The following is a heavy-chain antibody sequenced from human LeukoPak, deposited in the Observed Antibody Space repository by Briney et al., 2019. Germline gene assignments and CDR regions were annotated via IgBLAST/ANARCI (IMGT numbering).Heavy chain of an antibody. D-gene: IGHD3-3*01. V-gene: IGHV1-69*13. CDR3: ARAMTIFGVVRNYYYGMDV. CDR2: IIPIFGTA. CDR1: GGTFSSYA. J-gene: IGHJ6*02. Sequence: ASVKVSCKASGGTFSSYAISWVRQAPGQGLEWMGGIIPIFGTANYAQKFQGRVTITADESTSTAYMELSSLRFEDTAVYYCARAMTIFGVVRNYYYGMDVWGQGTTVTVSS.